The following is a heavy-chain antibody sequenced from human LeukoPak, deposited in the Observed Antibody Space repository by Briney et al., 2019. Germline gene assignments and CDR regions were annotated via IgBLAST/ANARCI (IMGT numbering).Heavy chain of an antibody. J-gene: IGHJ4*02. CDR1: GFTVSGSF. CDR2: IYSIGFGGNT. CDR3: AREMGGAQHYFDY. D-gene: IGHD1-26*01. Sequence: GGSLRLSCAAPGFTVSGSFMSCVRQAPGKGLEWVATIYSIGFGGNTYYGDSVKGRFTISRDNSKNTVYLQMNTLRAEDTAVYYCAREMGGAQHYFDYWGQGTLVTVSS. V-gene: IGHV3-53*01.